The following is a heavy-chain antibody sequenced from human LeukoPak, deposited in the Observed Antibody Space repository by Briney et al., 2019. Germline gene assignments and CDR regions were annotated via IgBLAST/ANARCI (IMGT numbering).Heavy chain of an antibody. J-gene: IGHJ6*03. D-gene: IGHD3-10*01. Sequence: ASVKVSCKASGYTFTSYGISWVRQAPGQGLEWMGWISAYNGNTNYAQKLQGRVTMTTDTSTSTAYMELRSLRSEDTAVYYCARGPRITLIRGGQWYYYMDVWGKGTTVTISS. CDR3: ARGPRITLIRGGQWYYYMDV. CDR1: GYTFTSYG. CDR2: ISAYNGNT. V-gene: IGHV1-18*01.